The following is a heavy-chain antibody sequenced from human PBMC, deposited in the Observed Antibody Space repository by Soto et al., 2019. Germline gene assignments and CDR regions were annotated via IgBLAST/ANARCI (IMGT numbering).Heavy chain of an antibody. V-gene: IGHV4-59*01. CDR3: ARDRADYDFWSGLSAGYYYGMDV. CDR2: IYYSGST. CDR1: GGSISSYY. D-gene: IGHD3-3*01. J-gene: IGHJ6*02. Sequence: SETLSLTCTVSGGSISSYYWSWIRQPPGKRLEWIGYIYYSGSTNYNPSLKSRVTISVDTSKNQFSLKLSSVTAADTAVYYCARDRADYDFWSGLSAGYYYGMDVWGQGTTVTVS.